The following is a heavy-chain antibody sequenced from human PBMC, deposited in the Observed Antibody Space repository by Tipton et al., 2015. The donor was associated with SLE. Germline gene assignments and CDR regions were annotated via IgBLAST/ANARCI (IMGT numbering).Heavy chain of an antibody. CDR3: ASHFFGSSFGYYYFDY. CDR1: GYIFSSYG. J-gene: IGHJ4*02. CDR2: ISAYTGHT. Sequence: QLVQSGAEVKKPGASVKVSCKASGYIFSSYGLSWVRQAPGQGLEWMGWISAYTGHTGYAQKFQGRVTMTTDTFTSTAYMELRSLRPDDPAVYYCASHFFGSSFGYYYFDYWGQGTLVTVSS. V-gene: IGHV1-18*01. D-gene: IGHD6-6*01.